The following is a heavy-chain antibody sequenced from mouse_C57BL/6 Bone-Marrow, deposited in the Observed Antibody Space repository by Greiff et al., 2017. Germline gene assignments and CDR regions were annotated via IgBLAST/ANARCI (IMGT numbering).Heavy chain of an antibody. CDR1: GFTFTGDY. CDR2: IDPDNGGT. J-gene: IGHJ2*01. V-gene: IGHV14-4*01. Sequence: EVQLQQSGAELVRPGASVKLSCKASGFTFTGDYMHWVKQRPGQGLEWIGRIDPDNGGTEYDAKFQSKATMTVDTPSSTAYLQLSSLTAEDTAVYYCTRGAYYWGQGTTLTVSS. CDR3: TRGAYY.